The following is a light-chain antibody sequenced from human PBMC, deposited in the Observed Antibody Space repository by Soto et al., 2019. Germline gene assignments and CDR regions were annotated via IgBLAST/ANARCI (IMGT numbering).Light chain of an antibody. CDR2: DVS. CDR1: SSDLGDYNY. Sequence: QPVLTQPASVSGSPGQSITISCTGASSDLGDYNYVSWYQQHPGKAPKLMIYDVSSRPSGVSDRFSGSESGKTASLTISGLQAEDEADYYCTSYTTAGPYVFATGTKLTLL. J-gene: IGLJ1*01. V-gene: IGLV2-14*03. CDR3: TSYTTAGPYV.